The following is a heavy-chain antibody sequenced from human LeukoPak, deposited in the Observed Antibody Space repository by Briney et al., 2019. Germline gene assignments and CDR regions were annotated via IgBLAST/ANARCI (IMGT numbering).Heavy chain of an antibody. CDR2: ISAYNGNT. D-gene: IGHD3-22*01. J-gene: IGHJ4*02. Sequence: ASVKVSCKASGYTFTSYGVSWVRQAPGQGLEWMGWISAYNGNTNYAQKLQGRVTMTTDTSTSTAYMELRSLRSDDTAVYYCARDETYYYDSSGYYPFDYWGQGTLVTVSS. CDR3: ARDETYYYDSSGYYPFDY. V-gene: IGHV1-18*01. CDR1: GYTFTSYG.